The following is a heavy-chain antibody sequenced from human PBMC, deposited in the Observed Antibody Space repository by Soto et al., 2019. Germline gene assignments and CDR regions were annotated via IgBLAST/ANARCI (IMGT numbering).Heavy chain of an antibody. CDR3: AKVDGNISERGYYFDS. CDR2: ISSSSSYI. J-gene: IGHJ4*02. D-gene: IGHD5-12*01. Sequence: PGGSLRLSCAASGFTFSSYSMDWVRQAPGKGLEWVSSISSSSSYIYYADSVKGRFTISRDNAKNSLYLQMNSLRAEDTAVYYCAKVDGNISERGYYFDSWGQGTVVTVSS. CDR1: GFTFSSYS. V-gene: IGHV3-21*01.